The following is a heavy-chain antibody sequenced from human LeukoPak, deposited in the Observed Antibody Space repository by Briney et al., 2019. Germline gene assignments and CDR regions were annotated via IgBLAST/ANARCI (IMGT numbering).Heavy chain of an antibody. V-gene: IGHV4-34*01. CDR2: INHSGST. CDR1: GGSFSGYY. Sequence: SETLSLTCAVYGGSFSGYYWSWIRQPPGKGLEWIGEINHSGSTNYNPSLKSRVTISVDTSKNQFSLKLSSVTAADTAVYYCARAGYYGSGRSIAYWGQGTLVTVSS. D-gene: IGHD3-10*01. CDR3: ARAGYYGSGRSIAY. J-gene: IGHJ4*02.